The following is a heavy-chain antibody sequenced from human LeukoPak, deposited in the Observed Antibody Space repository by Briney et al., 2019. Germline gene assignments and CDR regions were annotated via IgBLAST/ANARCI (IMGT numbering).Heavy chain of an antibody. D-gene: IGHD5-24*01. CDR1: GFTFSTYT. J-gene: IGHJ4*02. Sequence: GGSLRLSCAASGFTFSTYTMHWVRQAPGKGLEWVAVISYDGSNKYYADPVKGRFTISRDNSKNTLYLQMNSLRTEDTAVYYCARDRGWLQFGDYWGQGTLVTVSS. CDR2: ISYDGSNK. V-gene: IGHV3-30-3*01. CDR3: ARDRGWLQFGDY.